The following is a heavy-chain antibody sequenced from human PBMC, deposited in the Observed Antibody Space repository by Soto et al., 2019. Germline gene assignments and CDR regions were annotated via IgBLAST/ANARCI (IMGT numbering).Heavy chain of an antibody. CDR2: IKQDGSEK. CDR1: GFTFSSYW. Sequence: PGGSLRLSCAASGFTFSSYWMSWVRQAPGKGLEWVANIKQDGSEKKYVDSVKGRFTISRDNAKNSLYLQMNSLRAEDTAVYYCARASWDSSGFYPYYFDYWGQGTLVTAPQ. CDR3: ARASWDSSGFYPYYFDY. D-gene: IGHD3-22*01. V-gene: IGHV3-7*01. J-gene: IGHJ4*02.